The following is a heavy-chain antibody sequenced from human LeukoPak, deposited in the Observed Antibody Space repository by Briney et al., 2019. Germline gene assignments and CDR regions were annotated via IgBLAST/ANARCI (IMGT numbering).Heavy chain of an antibody. CDR1: GSTFSSYS. V-gene: IGHV3-48*01. CDR3: ARGYSSSDLDY. J-gene: IGHJ4*02. CDR2: ITTSSGTI. Sequence: GGSLRLSCAASGSTFSSYSMNWVRQAPGKGLEWVSYITTSSGTIYSADSVKGRFTISRDNAKNSLYLEMNSLRAEDTAVYYCARGYSSSDLDYWGQGTLVTVSS. D-gene: IGHD6-6*01.